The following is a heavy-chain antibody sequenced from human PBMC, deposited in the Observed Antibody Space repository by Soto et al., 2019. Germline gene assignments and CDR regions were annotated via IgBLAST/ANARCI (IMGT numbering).Heavy chain of an antibody. CDR2: TYYRSKWYN. Sequence: QVQLQQSGPGLVKPSQTLSLTCAISGDSVSSNSAGWNWIRQSPSRGREWLGRTYYRSKWYNDYALSVKSRIRLNPDTSKNQFSLQLDSVTPTDTALSYCARDEYGVDVWGQGTTVTVSS. CDR1: GDSVSSNSAG. J-gene: IGHJ6*02. V-gene: IGHV6-1*01. CDR3: ARDEYGVDV.